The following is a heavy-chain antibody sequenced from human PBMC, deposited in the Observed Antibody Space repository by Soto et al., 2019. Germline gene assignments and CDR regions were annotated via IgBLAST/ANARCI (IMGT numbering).Heavy chain of an antibody. V-gene: IGHV4-39*01. CDR3: AXHRSMKYYYHSSGYPDY. CDR2: IYYSGST. J-gene: IGHJ4*02. Sequence: SETLSLTCTVSGGSISSSSYYWGWIRQPPGKGLEWIGSIYYSGSTYYNPSLKSRVTISVDTSKNQFSLKLSSVTAADTAVYYCAXHRSMKYYYHSSGYPDYWGQGTLVTVSS. D-gene: IGHD3-22*01. CDR1: GGSISSSSYY.